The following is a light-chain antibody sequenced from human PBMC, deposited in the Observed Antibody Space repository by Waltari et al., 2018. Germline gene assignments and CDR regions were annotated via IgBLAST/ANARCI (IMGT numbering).Light chain of an antibody. J-gene: IGKJ2*01. V-gene: IGKV1-5*03. CDR1: QSVGTW. CDR3: QQYSSFST. Sequence: DIQMTQSPSTLPASVGDRVTISCRASQSVGTWLAWYQQKPGKAPKLLIYMASSLESGVPSRFSGSGSETEFTLTISSLQPDDFATYSCQQYSSFSTFGQGTKLDI. CDR2: MAS.